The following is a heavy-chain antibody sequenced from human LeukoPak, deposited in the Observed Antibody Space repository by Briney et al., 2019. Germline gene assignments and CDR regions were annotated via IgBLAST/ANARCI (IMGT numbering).Heavy chain of an antibody. CDR3: ARDSGLTTEDY. Sequence: GGSLRLSCAASGFTVSSNYMSWVRQAPGKGLEWVSVIYSGGSTYYADSVKGRFTISRDNSKNTLYLQMNSLRAEDTAVYYCARDSGLTTEDYWGQGTLVTVPS. V-gene: IGHV3-53*01. CDR2: IYSGGST. J-gene: IGHJ4*02. CDR1: GFTVSSNY. D-gene: IGHD4-11*01.